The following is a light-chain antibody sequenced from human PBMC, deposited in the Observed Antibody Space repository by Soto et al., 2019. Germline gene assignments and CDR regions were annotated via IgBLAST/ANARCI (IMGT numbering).Light chain of an antibody. CDR2: LGS. J-gene: IGKJ5*01. V-gene: IGKV2-28*01. CDR3: MQALQTLT. Sequence: DNVMTQSPLSLIVTPGDPASISCRSSQSLLHTNAYNYFDWXLRXPRQSPXXLIYLGSNRSSGVPDRLSGSGSGTDFTLKINRVEAEDVGVYYCMQALQTLTFGQGTRLEIK. CDR1: QSLLHTNAYNY.